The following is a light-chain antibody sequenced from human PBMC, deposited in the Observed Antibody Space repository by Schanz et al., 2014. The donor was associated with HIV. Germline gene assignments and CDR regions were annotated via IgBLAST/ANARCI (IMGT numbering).Light chain of an antibody. V-gene: IGKV3-20*01. Sequence: EGVLTQSPGTLSLSPGERASLSCRASQFISNTYLAWYQQKPGQAPRLLIHGTSNRASGIPDRFSGSGSGTDFTLTITRLEPEDFAVYYCQQYGRTFGQGTKVEIK. CDR3: QQYGRT. J-gene: IGKJ1*01. CDR2: GTS. CDR1: QFISNTY.